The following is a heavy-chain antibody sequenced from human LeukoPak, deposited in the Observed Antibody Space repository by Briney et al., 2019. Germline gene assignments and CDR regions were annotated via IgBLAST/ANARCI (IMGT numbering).Heavy chain of an antibody. J-gene: IGHJ4*02. V-gene: IGHV1-46*01. CDR1: GYTFTTYY. CDR3: ARDNDSRDPPHFDY. CDR2: INPSGDYT. D-gene: IGHD3-16*01. Sequence: ASVKVSCKASGYTFTTYYMHWVRQAPGQGLEWMGIINPSGDYTTYAQKFQGRVTMTRDTSTSTVYMELSSLRPEDTAVYYCARDNDSRDPPHFDYWGQGTLVTVSS.